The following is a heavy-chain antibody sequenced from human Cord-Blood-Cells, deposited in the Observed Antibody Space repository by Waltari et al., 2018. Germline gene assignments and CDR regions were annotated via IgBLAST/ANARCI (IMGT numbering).Heavy chain of an antibody. Sequence: QVQLVQSGAEVKKPGASVKVSCKVSGYTLTELSMHWVRQAPGKGLEWMGGFDPENGETINAQKIQGRVTMTEDTSTDTAYMELSSRRSEDTAVYYCATTYQLLYKDAFDIWGQGTMVTVSS. CDR3: ATTYQLLYKDAFDI. J-gene: IGHJ3*02. D-gene: IGHD2-2*02. V-gene: IGHV1-24*01. CDR1: GYTLTELS. CDR2: FDPENGET.